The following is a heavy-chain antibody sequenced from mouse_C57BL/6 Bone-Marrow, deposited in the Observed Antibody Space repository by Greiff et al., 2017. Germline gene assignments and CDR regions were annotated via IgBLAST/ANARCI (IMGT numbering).Heavy chain of an antibody. CDR1: GYTFTDYN. D-gene: IGHD3-1*01. CDR3: ARKISFSYAMDY. J-gene: IGHJ4*01. V-gene: IGHV1-18*01. Sequence: EVQLQQSGPELVKPGASVKIPCKASGYTFTDYNMDWVKQSHGKSLEWIGDINPNNGGTIYNQKFKGKATLTVDKSSSTAYMELRSLTSEDTAVYYCARKISFSYAMDYWGQGTSVTVSS. CDR2: INPNNGGT.